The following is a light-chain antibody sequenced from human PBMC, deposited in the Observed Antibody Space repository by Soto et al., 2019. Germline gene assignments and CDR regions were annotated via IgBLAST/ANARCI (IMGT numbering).Light chain of an antibody. CDR1: QSIDTK. J-gene: IGKJ1*01. CDR3: QHYNNWPRT. V-gene: IGKV3-15*01. CDR2: DAS. Sequence: IVMTQSPATLSVSPGERATLSCRASQSIDTKLAWYQQKPGQAPRFLIYDASTRAPGIPARFSGGGSGTEFTLTISGLQSEDFAVYYCQHYNNWPRTFGQGTKVDIK.